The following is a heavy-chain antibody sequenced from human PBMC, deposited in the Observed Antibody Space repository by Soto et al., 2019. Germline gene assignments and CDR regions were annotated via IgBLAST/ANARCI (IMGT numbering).Heavy chain of an antibody. D-gene: IGHD4-17*01. CDR2: ISGSGGST. CDR3: AKVMTTVMRDDGFDI. CDR1: EFTFSSYA. Sequence: GGSLRLSCAASEFTFSSYAMSWVRQAPGKGLEWVSGISGSGGSTYYAESVKGRFTISRDNSKNTLYLQMNSLRAEDTAVYHCAKVMTTVMRDDGFDIWGQGTMVTVSS. V-gene: IGHV3-23*01. J-gene: IGHJ3*02.